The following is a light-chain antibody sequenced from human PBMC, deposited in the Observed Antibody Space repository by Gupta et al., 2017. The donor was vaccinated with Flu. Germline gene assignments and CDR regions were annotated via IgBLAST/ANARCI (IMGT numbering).Light chain of an antibody. J-gene: IGLJ1*01. CDR3: CSYASSTLYV. CDR1: SSDVGFCKH. Sequence: QSAPAQPGSASGSPGLSITHPRTGTSSDVGFCKHVSWYQLPPGRAPKLLIYEDTNRPSGVSERFSGSKSGSTASLTISGLQAEDEADYYCCSYASSTLYVFGTGTKVTFI. V-gene: IGLV2-23*01. CDR2: EDT.